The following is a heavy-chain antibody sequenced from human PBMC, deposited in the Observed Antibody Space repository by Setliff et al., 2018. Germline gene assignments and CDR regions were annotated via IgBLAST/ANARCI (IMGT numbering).Heavy chain of an antibody. V-gene: IGHV4-38-2*02. D-gene: IGHD5-18*01. CDR1: GYSISSGYY. J-gene: IGHJ4*02. CDR2: IYHSGST. Sequence: SETLSLTCTVSGYSISSGYYWGWIRQPPGKGLEWIGSIYHSGSTYYNPSLKSRVTISVNTSKNQFSLKLSSVTAADTAVYYCASRGYSYGYFLYWGQGTLVTVSS. CDR3: ASRGYSYGYFLY.